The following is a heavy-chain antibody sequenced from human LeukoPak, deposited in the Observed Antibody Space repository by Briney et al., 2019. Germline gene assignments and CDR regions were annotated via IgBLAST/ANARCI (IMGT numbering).Heavy chain of an antibody. CDR3: ARVRRGWTIDI. CDR2: IIPIFGTA. CDR1: GGTLSSYA. Sequence: SVKVSCKASGGTLSSYAISWVRQAPGQGLEWMGGIIPIFGTANYAQKFQGRVTITADESTSTAYMELSSLRSEGTAVYYCARVRRGWTIDIWGQGTMVTVSS. V-gene: IGHV1-69*13. J-gene: IGHJ3*02. D-gene: IGHD6-19*01.